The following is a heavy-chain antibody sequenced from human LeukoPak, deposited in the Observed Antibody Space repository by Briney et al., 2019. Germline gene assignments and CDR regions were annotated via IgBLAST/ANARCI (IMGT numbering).Heavy chain of an antibody. CDR3: AKDGSGVAFDI. D-gene: IGHD2-15*01. Sequence: PGGSLRLSCAASGFSFNNYWMGWVRQAPGKGLEWVANIKQDGSDSYYVDSVKGRFTISRDNAKNSLYLQMNSLRAEDTAVYYCAKDGSGVAFDIWGQGTMVTVSS. CDR1: GFSFNNYW. CDR2: IKQDGSDS. J-gene: IGHJ3*02. V-gene: IGHV3-7*01.